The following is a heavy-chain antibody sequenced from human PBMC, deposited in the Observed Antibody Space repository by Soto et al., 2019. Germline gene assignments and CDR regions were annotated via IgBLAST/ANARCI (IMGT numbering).Heavy chain of an antibody. CDR2: ISSSTSHT. Sequence: QVQLVESGGGLVKPGGSLRLSCAASGFSFSDHYMSWIRQSPGKGLEWLSYISSSTSHTNYADSVKGRFTISRDNAKNSLYLQMNSLRAEDTAVYYCARSSSTRYYNMDVWGQGTTVTVSS. CDR1: GFSFSDHY. D-gene: IGHD2-2*01. CDR3: ARSSSTRYYNMDV. V-gene: IGHV3-11*06. J-gene: IGHJ6*02.